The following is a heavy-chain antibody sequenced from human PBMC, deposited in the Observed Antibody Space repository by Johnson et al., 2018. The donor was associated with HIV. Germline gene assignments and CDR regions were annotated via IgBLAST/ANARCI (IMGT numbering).Heavy chain of an antibody. D-gene: IGHD7-27*01. CDR1: GFTFNNRW. CDR3: VKDQTWGKEEGAYDI. J-gene: IGHJ3*02. V-gene: IGHV3-7*01. CDR2: IKQAGSEK. Sequence: EQLVESGGGLVRPGGSLRLSCAASGFTFNNRWMTWVRQAPGKGLEWVANIKQAGSEKYYVDSVQGRFTISRDNSKNTLYMQMNSLRAEDTAVYYCVKDQTWGKEEGAYDIWGQGTMVTVSS.